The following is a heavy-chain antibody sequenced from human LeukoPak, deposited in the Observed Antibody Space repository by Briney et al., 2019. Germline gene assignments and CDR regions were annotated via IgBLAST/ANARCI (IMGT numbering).Heavy chain of an antibody. CDR3: AKDRSYSGFSGRGAYFDY. D-gene: IGHD3-10*01. Sequence: GSLRLSCAGSGFTVSNFYMSWVRQAPGKGLEWVSAITGGGGSTYYADSVKGRFTISRDNSKNTLYLQMNSLRAEDTAVYYCAKDRSYSGFSGRGAYFDYWGQGTLVTVSS. CDR2: ITGGGGST. J-gene: IGHJ4*02. V-gene: IGHV3-23*01. CDR1: GFTVSNFY.